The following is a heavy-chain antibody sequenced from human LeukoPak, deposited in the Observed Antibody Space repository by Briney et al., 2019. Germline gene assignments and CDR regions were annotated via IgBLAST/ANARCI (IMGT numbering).Heavy chain of an antibody. Sequence: GGSLRLSCAASGLSFSNAWMNWVRQAPGTGLEWVGLLKSKTNGGTTHYAAPVEGRFTISRDDSKNLLYLQMNSLKTEDTAVYYCLRELRCAFDIWGQGTLVTVSS. D-gene: IGHD1-7*01. CDR3: LRELRCAFDI. CDR1: GLSFSNAW. V-gene: IGHV3-15*01. CDR2: LKSKTNGGTT. J-gene: IGHJ3*02.